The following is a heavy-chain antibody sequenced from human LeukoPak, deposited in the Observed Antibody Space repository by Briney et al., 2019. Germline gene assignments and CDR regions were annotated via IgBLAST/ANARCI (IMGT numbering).Heavy chain of an antibody. D-gene: IGHD1-26*01. Sequence: SETLSLTCSVSGGSVSRGGYYWNWIRQHPGKGMEWIGFTSYSEGTYYNPSLMSRITISVDRSQNQFSLKMRDVTAADTAVYFCATADWESFYFDSWGQGVLVAVPS. CDR3: ATADWESFYFDS. J-gene: IGHJ4*02. V-gene: IGHV4-31*03. CDR2: TSYSEGT. CDR1: GGSVSRGGYY.